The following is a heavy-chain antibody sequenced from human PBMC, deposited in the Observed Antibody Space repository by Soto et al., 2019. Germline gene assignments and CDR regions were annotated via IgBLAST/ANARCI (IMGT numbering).Heavy chain of an antibody. Sequence: EVQLVESGGGLVQPGGSLRLSCAASGFTVSSNYMSWVRQAPGKGLEWVSVIYSGGSTYYADSVKGRFTISRDNSKNTLYLQMNRLRAEDTAVYYCARRGITGTTSYFDYWGQGTLVTVSS. D-gene: IGHD1-7*01. CDR1: GFTVSSNY. J-gene: IGHJ4*02. V-gene: IGHV3-66*01. CDR2: IYSGGST. CDR3: ARRGITGTTSYFDY.